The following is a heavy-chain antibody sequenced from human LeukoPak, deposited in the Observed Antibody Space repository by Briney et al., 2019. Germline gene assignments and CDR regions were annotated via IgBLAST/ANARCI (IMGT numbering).Heavy chain of an antibody. CDR1: GLTVSSNY. Sequence: GGSLRLSCAASGLTVSSNYMSWVRQAPGKGLEWVSVIYSGGSAYYADSVKGRFTISRDNSKNTLYLQMNSLRAGDTAVYYCARGPITMVRGVPGWFDPWGQGTLVTVSS. J-gene: IGHJ5*02. CDR2: IYSGGSA. V-gene: IGHV3-66*01. CDR3: ARGPITMVRGVPGWFDP. D-gene: IGHD3-10*01.